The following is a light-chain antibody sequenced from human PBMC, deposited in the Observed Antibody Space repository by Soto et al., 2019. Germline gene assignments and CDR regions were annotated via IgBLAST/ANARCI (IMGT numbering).Light chain of an antibody. CDR1: SGHSGHA. CDR2: ISSDGSH. J-gene: IGLJ3*02. V-gene: IGLV4-69*01. CDR3: QTWGSGIQV. Sequence: QAVLTQSPSASASLGASVKLTCILSSGHSGHAIAWHQQQPEKGPRYLMMISSDGSHTKGDGIPDRFSGSSSEAERYLTISSLQSEDEADYYCQTWGSGIQVFGGGTKLTVL.